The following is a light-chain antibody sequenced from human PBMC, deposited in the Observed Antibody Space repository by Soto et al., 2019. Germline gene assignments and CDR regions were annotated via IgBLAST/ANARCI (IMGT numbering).Light chain of an antibody. CDR3: QQSYSPPIT. Sequence: DIQMTQSPSSLSASVGDRVTITCRPSQSINNYLNWYQHKPGEDPKLLIYASSTLQSGVPSRFSGSASGTGFTLTISSLQPEDSATYYCQQSYSPPITFGQGTRLEIK. CDR2: ASS. V-gene: IGKV1-39*01. CDR1: QSINNY. J-gene: IGKJ5*01.